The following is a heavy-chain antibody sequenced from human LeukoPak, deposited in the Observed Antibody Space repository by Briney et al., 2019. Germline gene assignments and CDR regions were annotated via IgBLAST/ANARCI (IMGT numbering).Heavy chain of an antibody. CDR1: GFTFSSYG. Sequence: PGGTLRLSCAASGFTFSSYGMSWVRQAPGKGLEWVSAISGSGGSTYYADSVKGRFTISRDNSKNTLYLQMNSLRAEDTAVYYCAKDGSGYYFYYFDYWGQGTLVTVSS. D-gene: IGHD3-22*01. CDR3: AKDGSGYYFYYFDY. CDR2: ISGSGGST. V-gene: IGHV3-23*01. J-gene: IGHJ4*02.